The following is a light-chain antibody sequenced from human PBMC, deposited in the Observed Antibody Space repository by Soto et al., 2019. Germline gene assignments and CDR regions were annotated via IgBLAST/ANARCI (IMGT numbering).Light chain of an antibody. V-gene: IGKV1-39*01. CDR1: QNIASY. CDR2: ATS. J-gene: IGKJ1*01. CDR3: QQTRTAPPDWT. Sequence: IQMTQSPSTLSASVGDRVAITCRARQNIASYLNWYQQKPGKAPRLLIFATSNLQIGVPSRFSGSGSGTHFTLSISSLQPEDSATYYCQQTRTAPPDWTFGQGTKVDIK.